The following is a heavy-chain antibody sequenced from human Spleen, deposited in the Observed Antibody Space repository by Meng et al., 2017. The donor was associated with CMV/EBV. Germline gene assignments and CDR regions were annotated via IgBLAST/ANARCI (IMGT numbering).Heavy chain of an antibody. CDR2: IYYSGST. Sequence: GSLRLSCTVSGGSISSSSYYWGWIRQPPGKGLEWIGSIYYSGSTYYNPSLKSRVTISVDTSKNQFSLKLSSVTAADTAVYYCARHRVGPWGQGTLVTVSS. CDR3: ARHRVGP. J-gene: IGHJ5*02. CDR1: GGSISSSSYY. V-gene: IGHV4-39*01. D-gene: IGHD3-10*01.